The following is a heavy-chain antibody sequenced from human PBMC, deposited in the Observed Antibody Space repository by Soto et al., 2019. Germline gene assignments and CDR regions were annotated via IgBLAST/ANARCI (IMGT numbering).Heavy chain of an antibody. Sequence: SETLSLTCTVSGDSISSSSYFWGWIRQPPGKGLEWIGTIFYTGSTYYNPSLKSRVTISVDTSKNQFSLKLTSVTAADTALYYCARRSGWLYFDYWGQGSLVTVSS. J-gene: IGHJ4*02. D-gene: IGHD6-19*01. CDR1: GDSISSSSYF. CDR2: IFYTGST. CDR3: ARRSGWLYFDY. V-gene: IGHV4-39*01.